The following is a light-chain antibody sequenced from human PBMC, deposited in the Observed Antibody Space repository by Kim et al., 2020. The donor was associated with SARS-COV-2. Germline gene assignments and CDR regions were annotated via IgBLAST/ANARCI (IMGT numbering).Light chain of an antibody. CDR3: QTWGTGIRV. CDR1: SGHSSYA. Sequence: ASVKLTCARSSGHSSYAIAWHHQQPEKGPRFLMKLNSDGRHTKGDGIPHRFSGSSSGAERYLTISSLQAEDEADYYCQTWGTGIRVFGGGTQLTVL. J-gene: IGLJ3*02. CDR2: LNSDGRH. V-gene: IGLV4-69*01.